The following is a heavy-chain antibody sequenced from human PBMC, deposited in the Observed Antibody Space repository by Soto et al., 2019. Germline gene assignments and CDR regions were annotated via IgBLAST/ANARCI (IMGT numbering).Heavy chain of an antibody. CDR2: INGDATST. V-gene: IGHV3-74*01. CDR3: ARGDIAAETFFYYYGMDL. D-gene: IGHD6-13*01. CDR1: GFTLNNYW. Sequence: QLVESGGGLVQPGGSLRLSCAASGFTLNNYWMHWVRQAPGMGLVWVSRINGDATSTSYADSVKGRFTISRDNARNNLYLQMNSLRAEDTALYYCARGDIAAETFFYYYGMDLWGQGTTVTVS. J-gene: IGHJ6*02.